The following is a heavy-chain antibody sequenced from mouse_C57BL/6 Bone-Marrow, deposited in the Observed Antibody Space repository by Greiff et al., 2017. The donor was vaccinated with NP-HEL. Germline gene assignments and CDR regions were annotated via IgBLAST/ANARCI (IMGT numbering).Heavy chain of an antibody. CDR3: AGDYYYGSRFAY. V-gene: IGHV1-26*01. CDR1: GYTFTDYY. CDR2: INPNNGGT. Sequence: VQLQQSGPELVKPGASVKISCKASGYTFTDYYMNWVKQSHGKSLEWIGDINPNNGGTSYNQKFKGKATLTVDKSSSTAYMELRSLTSEDSAVYYCAGDYYYGSRFAYWGQGTLVTVSA. J-gene: IGHJ3*01. D-gene: IGHD1-1*01.